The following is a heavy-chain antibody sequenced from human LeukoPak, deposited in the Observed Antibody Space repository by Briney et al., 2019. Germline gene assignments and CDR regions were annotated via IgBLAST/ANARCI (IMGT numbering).Heavy chain of an antibody. Sequence: SETLSLTCTVSGSSISSGYYWGWIRQPPGKGLELIGSIYHSGSTYYNPSLKSRVTISVDTSKNQFSLKLSSVTAADTAVYYCARVGSGYSYGFLDYWGQGTLVTVTS. J-gene: IGHJ4*02. CDR1: GSSISSGYY. CDR2: IYHSGST. D-gene: IGHD5-18*01. CDR3: ARVGSGYSYGFLDY. V-gene: IGHV4-38-2*02.